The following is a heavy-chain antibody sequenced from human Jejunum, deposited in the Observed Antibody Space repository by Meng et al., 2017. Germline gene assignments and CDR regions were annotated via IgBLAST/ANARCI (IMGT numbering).Heavy chain of an antibody. CDR2: IYWDDAK. V-gene: IGHV2-5*02. D-gene: IGHD5-18*01. Sequence: IHLKASGSTLGKPKPTLTLSCTFSGFSLSTRGGGVGWIRQPPGKALDWLAVIYWDDAKHYSPFLQSRLTITKDTSKNQVVLTVTNMDPVDTATYYCAYKGMGDTAMDYWGQGTLVTVSS. CDR1: GFSLSTRGGG. J-gene: IGHJ4*02. CDR3: AYKGMGDTAMDY.